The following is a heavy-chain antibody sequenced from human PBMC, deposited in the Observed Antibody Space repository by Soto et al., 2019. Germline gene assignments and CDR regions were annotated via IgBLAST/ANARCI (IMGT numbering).Heavy chain of an antibody. V-gene: IGHV3-15*07. J-gene: IGHJ6*02. CDR3: TTLGLWPPYGMDV. CDR1: GFTFSSYS. D-gene: IGHD5-18*01. CDR2: IKSKTDGGTT. Sequence: GGSLRLSCAASGFTFSSYSMNWVRQAPGKGLEWVGRIKSKTDGGTTDYAAPVKGRFTISRDDSKNTQYLQMNSLKTEDTAVYYCTTLGLWPPYGMDVWGQGTTVTVSS.